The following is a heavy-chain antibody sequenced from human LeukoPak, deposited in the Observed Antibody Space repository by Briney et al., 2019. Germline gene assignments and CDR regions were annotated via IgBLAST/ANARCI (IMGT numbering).Heavy chain of an antibody. CDR2: IYYSGST. V-gene: IGHV4-30-4*08. CDR1: GGSISRGDYY. D-gene: IGHD4-11*01. CDR3: ARVSNYPHDAFDI. Sequence: KSSQTLSLTCTVSGGSISRGDYYWSWIRQPPGKGLEWIEYIYYSGSTYYNPSLKSRVTISVDTSKNQFSLKLSSVTAADTAVYYCARVSNYPHDAFDIWGQGTMVTVSS. J-gene: IGHJ3*02.